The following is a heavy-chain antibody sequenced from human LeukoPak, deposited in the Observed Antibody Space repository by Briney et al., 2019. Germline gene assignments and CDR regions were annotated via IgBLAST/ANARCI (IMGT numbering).Heavy chain of an antibody. J-gene: IGHJ3*02. CDR1: EFTFSSYA. V-gene: IGHV3-64*02. CDR3: AKGWDSSSWFDAFDI. CDR2: ISENGDST. D-gene: IGHD6-13*01. Sequence: GGSLRLSCAASEFTFSSYAMHWVRQAPGKGLEYVSAISENGDSTYYVDSVKGRFTISRDNSKNTLYLQMNSLRAEDTAVYYCAKGWDSSSWFDAFDIWGQGTMVTVSS.